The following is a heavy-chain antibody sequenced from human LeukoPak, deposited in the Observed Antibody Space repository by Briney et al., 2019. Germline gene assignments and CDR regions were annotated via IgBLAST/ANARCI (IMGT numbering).Heavy chain of an antibody. V-gene: IGHV3-23*01. D-gene: IGHD4-17*01. Sequence: GGSLRLSCAASRFSFSTYPMGWVRQAPGKGLEWVSGISASGDVTFHADPVKGRFTISRDNSKNTLYLQMNSLRAEDTAVYYCARVSVTTVTTPDAFDIWGQGTMVTVSS. CDR3: ARVSVTTVTTPDAFDI. CDR2: ISASGDVT. CDR1: RFSFSTYP. J-gene: IGHJ3*02.